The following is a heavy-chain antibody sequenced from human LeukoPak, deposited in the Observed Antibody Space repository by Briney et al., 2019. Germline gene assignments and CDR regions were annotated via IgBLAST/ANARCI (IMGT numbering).Heavy chain of an antibody. Sequence: GGSLRLSCAASGFTFSTYSMKWVRQAPGKELECVSYISYSSSPIYYADSVKGRFTISRDNAKNSLYLQMNSLRAEDTAVYYCARAVGNHFDYWGQGTLVTVSS. D-gene: IGHD4-23*01. J-gene: IGHJ4*02. CDR2: ISYSSSPI. CDR1: GFTFSTYS. CDR3: ARAVGNHFDY. V-gene: IGHV3-48*01.